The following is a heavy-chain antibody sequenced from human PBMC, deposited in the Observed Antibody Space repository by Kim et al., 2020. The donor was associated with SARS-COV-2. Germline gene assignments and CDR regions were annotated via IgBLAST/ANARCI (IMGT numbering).Heavy chain of an antibody. V-gene: IGHV3-30*18. CDR2: ISYDGSNK. CDR1: GFTFSTYG. Sequence: GGSLRLSCAASGFTFSTYGMHWVRQAPGKGLEWVALISYDGSNKYYGDSVKGRFTISRDNSKNTLYLQMNSLRAEDTAVYYCAKGVPYYYDSSYHLDFWGQGTLVTVSS. D-gene: IGHD3-22*01. CDR3: AKGVPYYYDSSYHLDF. J-gene: IGHJ4*02.